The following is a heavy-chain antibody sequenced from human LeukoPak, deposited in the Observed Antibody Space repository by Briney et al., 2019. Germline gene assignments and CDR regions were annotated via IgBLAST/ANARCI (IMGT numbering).Heavy chain of an antibody. CDR1: GFTFSSYS. V-gene: IGHV3-21*01. CDR3: ARTIAVAGKRAGDY. CDR2: ISSSSSYI. J-gene: IGHJ4*02. D-gene: IGHD6-19*01. Sequence: GGSLRLSCAASGFTFSSYSMNWVRQAPGKGLEWVSSISSSSSYIYYADSVKGRFTISRDNAKNSLYLQMNSLRAEDTAVYYCARTIAVAGKRAGDYWGQGTLVTVSS.